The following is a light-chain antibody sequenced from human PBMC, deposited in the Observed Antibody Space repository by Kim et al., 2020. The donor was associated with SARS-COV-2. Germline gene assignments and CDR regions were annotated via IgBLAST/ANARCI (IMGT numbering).Light chain of an antibody. V-gene: IGLV3-9*01. CDR1: NIGSKN. CDR2: RDS. CDR3: QVWDSSTV. Sequence: SYELTQPLSVSVALGQTARITCGGNNIGSKNVHWYQQKPCQAPVLVIYRDSNRPSGIPERFSGSNSGNTATLTISRAQAGDEADYYCQVWDSSTVFGGGTQLTVL. J-gene: IGLJ3*02.